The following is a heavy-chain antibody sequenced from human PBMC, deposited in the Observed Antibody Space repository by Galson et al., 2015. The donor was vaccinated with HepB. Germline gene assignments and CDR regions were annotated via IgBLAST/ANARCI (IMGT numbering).Heavy chain of an antibody. CDR1: GFTVSSNY. J-gene: IGHJ4*02. CDR3: ARDDPAYGSGPIAY. D-gene: IGHD3-10*01. V-gene: IGHV3-66*02. CDR2: IYSGGST. Sequence: SLRLSCAASGFTVSSNYMSWVRQAPGKGLVWVSVIYSGGSTYYADSVKGRFTISRDNSKNTLYLQMNSLRAEDTAVYYCARDDPAYGSGPIAYWGQGTLVTVSS.